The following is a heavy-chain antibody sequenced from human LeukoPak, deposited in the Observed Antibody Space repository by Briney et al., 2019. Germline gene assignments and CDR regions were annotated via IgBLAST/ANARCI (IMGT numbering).Heavy chain of an antibody. J-gene: IGHJ4*02. CDR3: AKRGVVIRVILVGFHKEAYYFDS. CDR1: GITLSNYG. V-gene: IGHV3-23*01. CDR2: ISGSGGST. Sequence: GGSLRLSCAVSGITLSNYGMSWVRQAPGKGLEWVAGISGSGGSTNYADSVKGRFTISRDNSKNTLYLQMNILRAEDTAVYFCAKRGVVIRVILVGFHKEAYYFDSWGQGALVTVSS. D-gene: IGHD3-22*01.